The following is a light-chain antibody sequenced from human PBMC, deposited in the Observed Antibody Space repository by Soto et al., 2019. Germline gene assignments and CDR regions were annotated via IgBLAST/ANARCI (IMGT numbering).Light chain of an antibody. V-gene: IGLV2-14*03. J-gene: IGLJ1*01. CDR2: DVS. CDR3: SSYTTSNTRQIV. CDR1: SSDVGGYNY. Sequence: QSVLTQPASVSGCTGQSITISCTGTSSDVGGYNYVSWYQHHPGKAPKLIIYDVSNRPSGVSIRFSGSKSDNTASLTISGLQPEDEADYHCSSYTTSNTRQIVFGTGTKVTVL.